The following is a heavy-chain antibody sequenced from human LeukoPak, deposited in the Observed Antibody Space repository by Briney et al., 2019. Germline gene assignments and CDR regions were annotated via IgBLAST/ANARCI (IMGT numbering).Heavy chain of an antibody. CDR2: ISNSGNTI. J-gene: IGHJ4*02. Sequence: PGGSLRLSCAASGFIFSSYEMNWVRQAPGKGLEWVSYISNSGNTIFYAGSVKGRFTISRDNGKNSLYLQMNSLRAEDTAVYYCARVFSNPTGNDYWGQGTLVTVSS. CDR1: GFIFSSYE. CDR3: ARVFSNPTGNDY. D-gene: IGHD1-1*01. V-gene: IGHV3-48*03.